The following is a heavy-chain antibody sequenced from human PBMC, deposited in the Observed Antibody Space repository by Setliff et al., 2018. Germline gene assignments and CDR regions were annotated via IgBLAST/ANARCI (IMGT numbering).Heavy chain of an antibody. V-gene: IGHV1-18*01. Sequence: ASVKVSCKASGYIFNTFGINWVRRAPGQGLEWIGWISPYNGDTKYAQNLQGRVTLTTDTSTSTAYVEVRSLRSDDTAVYYCARSPPNRGVGQGHHMDVWGKGTTVTVS. CDR1: GYIFNTFG. D-gene: IGHD1-26*01. CDR3: ARSPPNRGVGQGHHMDV. J-gene: IGHJ6*03. CDR2: ISPYNGDT.